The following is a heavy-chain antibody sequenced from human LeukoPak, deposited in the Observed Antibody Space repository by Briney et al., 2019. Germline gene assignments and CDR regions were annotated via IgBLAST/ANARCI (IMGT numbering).Heavy chain of an antibody. CDR2: INPNSGGT. D-gene: IGHD2-2*01. CDR1: GYTFTGYY. J-gene: IGHJ5*02. V-gene: IGHV1-2*02. Sequence: ASVKVSCKASGYTFTGYYMHWVRQAPGQGLEWMGWINPNSGGTNYAQKFQGRVTMTRDTSISTAYMELSRLRSDDTAVYYCATDCSSTSCYLFDPWGQGPLVTVSS. CDR3: ATDCSSTSCYLFDP.